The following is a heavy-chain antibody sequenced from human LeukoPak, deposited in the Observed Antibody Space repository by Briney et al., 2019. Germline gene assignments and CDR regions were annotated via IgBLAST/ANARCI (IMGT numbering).Heavy chain of an antibody. Sequence: GGSLRLSCAASGFTFSSYAMSWVRQAPGKGLEWVSAISGSGGSTYYADSVKGRFTISRDNSKNTLYLQMNSLRAEDTAVYYCAKGTRGYSYGPEYFQHWGQGTLVTVSS. J-gene: IGHJ1*01. CDR3: AKGTRGYSYGPEYFQH. V-gene: IGHV3-23*01. D-gene: IGHD5-18*01. CDR1: GFTFSSYA. CDR2: ISGSGGST.